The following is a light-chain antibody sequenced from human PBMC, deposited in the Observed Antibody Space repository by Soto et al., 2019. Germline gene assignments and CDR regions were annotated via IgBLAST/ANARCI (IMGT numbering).Light chain of an antibody. V-gene: IGKV1-9*01. CDR3: QQLNTYPLFT. CDR1: QDISRY. CDR2: AAS. J-gene: IGKJ3*01. Sequence: DIQLTQSPSFLSASVGDRVTITCRASQDISRYLAWYQQKAGKAPKLLIYAASTLQKGVPSRFSGSGSGTEFTLTIISLQPDDVATYSCQQLNTYPLFTFGPGTEVDI.